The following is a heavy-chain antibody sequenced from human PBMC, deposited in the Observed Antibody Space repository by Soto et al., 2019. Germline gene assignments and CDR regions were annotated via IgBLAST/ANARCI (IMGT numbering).Heavy chain of an antibody. V-gene: IGHV3-23*01. CDR2: ISGTGGTT. J-gene: IGHJ4*02. CDR3: AKYPEYSAYDGTYFDY. D-gene: IGHD5-12*01. CDR1: GFSFSSYA. Sequence: AGGSLRLSCAASGFSFSSYAMSWVRQAPAKGLEWVSIISGTGGTTYYAGSVKGRFTISRDNSKNTLYLQMNSLRAEDTAIYYCAKYPEYSAYDGTYFDYWGQGTLVTVSS.